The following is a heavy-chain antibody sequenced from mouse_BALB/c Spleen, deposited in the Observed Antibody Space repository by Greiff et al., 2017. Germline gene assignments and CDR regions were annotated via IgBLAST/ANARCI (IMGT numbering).Heavy chain of an antibody. J-gene: IGHJ3*01. CDR1: GFSLTSYG. D-gene: IGHD2-4*01. CDR2: IWAGGST. V-gene: IGHV2-9*02. Sequence: VQLQQSGPGLVAPSQSLSITCTVSGFSLTSYGVHWVRQPPGKGLEWLGVIWAGGSTNYNSALMSRLSISKDNSKSQVFLKMNSLQTDDTAMYYCARAYYDYDGAWFAYWGQGTLVTVSA. CDR3: ARAYYDYDGAWFAY.